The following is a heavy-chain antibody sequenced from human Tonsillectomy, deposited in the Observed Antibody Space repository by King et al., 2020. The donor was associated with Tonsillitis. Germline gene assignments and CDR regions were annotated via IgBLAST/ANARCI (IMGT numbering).Heavy chain of an antibody. CDR3: ARDSLALRGSSGYSPFDY. CDR1: GFTFSQYN. Sequence: EVQLVESGGGLVKPGGSLRLSCAASGFTFSQYNMNWVRQAPGKGLEWVSSISSCSRYISYADSVKGRFTISRDIAKNSLYLQMNSLRAEDTAVFYCARDSLALRGSSGYSPFDYWGQGTLVTVSS. CDR2: ISSCSRYI. D-gene: IGHD3-22*01. V-gene: IGHV3-21*01. J-gene: IGHJ4*02.